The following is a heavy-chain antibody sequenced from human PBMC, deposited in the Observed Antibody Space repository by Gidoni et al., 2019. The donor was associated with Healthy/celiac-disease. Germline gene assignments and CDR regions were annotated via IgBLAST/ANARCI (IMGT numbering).Heavy chain of an antibody. D-gene: IGHD3-9*01. CDR3: ARGRGYDILTGDPYYYGMDV. CDR1: GGSFSGYY. CDR2: INHSGST. V-gene: IGHV4-34*01. J-gene: IGHJ6*02. Sequence: QVQLQQWGAGLLKPSETLSLTCAVYGGSFSGYYWSWIRQPPGKGLEWIGEINHSGSTNYNPSLKSRVTISVDTSKNQFSLKLSSVTAADTAVYYCARGRGYDILTGDPYYYGMDVWGQGTTVTVSS.